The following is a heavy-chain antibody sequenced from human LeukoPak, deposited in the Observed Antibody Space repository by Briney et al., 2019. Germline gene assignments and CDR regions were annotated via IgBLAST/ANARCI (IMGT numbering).Heavy chain of an antibody. Sequence: SETLSLTCAVYGGSFSGYYWSWIRQPPGKGLEWIGEISHSGSTNYNPSLKSRVTISVDTSKNQFSLKLSSVTAADTAVYYCARGDCSSTSCPRDYGMGVWGQGTTVTVSS. CDR3: ARGDCSSTSCPRDYGMGV. V-gene: IGHV4-34*01. J-gene: IGHJ6*02. CDR2: ISHSGST. CDR1: GGSFSGYY. D-gene: IGHD2-2*01.